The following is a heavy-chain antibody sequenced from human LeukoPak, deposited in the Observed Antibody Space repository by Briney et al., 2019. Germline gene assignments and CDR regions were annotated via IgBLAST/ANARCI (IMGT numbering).Heavy chain of an antibody. CDR2: ISYSGST. D-gene: IGHD6-13*01. V-gene: IGHV4-59*01. J-gene: IGHJ4*02. CDR3: ARTPTYTGYTTYLDY. Sequence: SETLSLTCTVSGGSISSYYWSWIRQPPGKGLEWIAYISYSGSTNYNPSLKSRVTISVDTSKNQFSLNLGSVTAADTALYYCARTPTYTGYTTYLDYWGRGTLVTVSS. CDR1: GGSISSYY.